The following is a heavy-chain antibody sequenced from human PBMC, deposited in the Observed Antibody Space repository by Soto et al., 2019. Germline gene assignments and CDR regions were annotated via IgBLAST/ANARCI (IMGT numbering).Heavy chain of an antibody. D-gene: IGHD2-2*01. Sequence: EVQLLESGGGLVQPGGSLRLSCAASGFIFSNYAMTWVRQAPGKGLEWVSLISGSGDSTYHADSVKGRFTISRDNSKNTLDLQMNSLRAEDTAIHYCAKEERRCSSTSCYVDYWGQGTLVTVSS. V-gene: IGHV3-23*01. CDR2: ISGSGDST. CDR1: GFIFSNYA. J-gene: IGHJ4*02. CDR3: AKEERRCSSTSCYVDY.